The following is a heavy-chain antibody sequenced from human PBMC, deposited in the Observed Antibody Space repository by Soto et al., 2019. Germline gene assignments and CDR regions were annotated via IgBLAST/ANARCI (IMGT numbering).Heavy chain of an antibody. CDR2: MHASGGT. D-gene: IGHD2-15*01. Sequence: PSETLSLTCSVSGAPISSNYYFWAWIRQPPGRGLEFIASMHASGGTYHASSLKSRATMSLDTSKDQFSLKLQSVTAADTGTYYCAAIVVGAPRHSDVDHWGQRTLVTVSS. CDR3: AAIVVGAPRHSDVDH. V-gene: IGHV4-39*01. J-gene: IGHJ4*02. CDR1: GAPISSNYYF.